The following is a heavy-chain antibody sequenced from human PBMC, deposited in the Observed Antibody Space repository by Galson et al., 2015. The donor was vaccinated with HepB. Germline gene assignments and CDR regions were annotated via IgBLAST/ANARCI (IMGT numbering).Heavy chain of an antibody. V-gene: IGHV1-69*13. D-gene: IGHD2-21*01. CDR2: IVPIFGAT. CDR1: GGTSRSSV. J-gene: IGHJ4*02. CDR3: AREGHVVVPKVFDS. Sequence: SVKVSCKVSGGTSRSSVISWVRQAPGQGLEWMGRIVPIFGATDYAQKFQGRVTITADESTSTTYMDLSSLRSEDTAVYYCAREGHVVVPKVFDSWGQGTLVIVSS.